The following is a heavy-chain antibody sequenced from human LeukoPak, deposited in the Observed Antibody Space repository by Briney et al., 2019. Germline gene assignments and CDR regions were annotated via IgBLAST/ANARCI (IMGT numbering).Heavy chain of an antibody. V-gene: IGHV3-7*01. D-gene: IGHD3-16*01. CDR2: IKEDGSEK. CDR1: GFSFSSYW. Sequence: GGSLRLSCAASGFSFSSYWMSWVRQAPGKGLEWVANIKEDGSEKYYVDSVKGRFTISRDNAKNSLFLQMNSLRVEDTATFYCVREHWGPGDYWGQGTLVTVSS. CDR3: VREHWGPGDY. J-gene: IGHJ4*02.